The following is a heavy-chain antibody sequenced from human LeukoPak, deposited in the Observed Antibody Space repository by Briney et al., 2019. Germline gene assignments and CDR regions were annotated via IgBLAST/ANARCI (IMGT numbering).Heavy chain of an antibody. CDR1: GYTFTAYY. D-gene: IGHD2-2*01. J-gene: IGHJ6*02. CDR2: IYPNSGGT. Sequence: ASVTDSCKASGYTFTAYYMHWVRQAPGQGLEWMGWIYPNSGGTNYAQKFQGRVTMTRDTSISTAYMELSRLRSNDTAVYYCARDKVPANYYYGMDVWGQGTTVTVSS. CDR3: ARDKVPANYYYGMDV. V-gene: IGHV1-2*02.